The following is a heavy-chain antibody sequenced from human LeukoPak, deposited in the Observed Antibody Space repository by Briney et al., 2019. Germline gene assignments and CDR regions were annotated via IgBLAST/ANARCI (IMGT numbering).Heavy chain of an antibody. D-gene: IGHD3-9*01. CDR3: ARDGVLRYFDWLSNYYYYYMDV. Sequence: SETLSLTCAVYGGSFSGYYWSWIRQPPGKGLEWIGEINHSGSTNYNPSLKSRVTMSVDTSKNQFSLKLSSVTAADTAVYYCARDGVLRYFDWLSNYYYYYMDVWGKGTTVTISS. J-gene: IGHJ6*03. V-gene: IGHV4-34*01. CDR2: INHSGST. CDR1: GGSFSGYY.